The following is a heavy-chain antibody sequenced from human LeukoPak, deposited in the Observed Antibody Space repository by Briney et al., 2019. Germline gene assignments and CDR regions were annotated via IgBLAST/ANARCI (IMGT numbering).Heavy chain of an antibody. Sequence: SETLSLTCTISGGSVGDYYWSWIRQSPGKGLEWIGYIYHTGSTSYSPSLKSRVTISADTSQNQFSLKLSSVTAADTAVYYCASRKLGNDYWGQGTLVTVSS. J-gene: IGHJ4*02. CDR3: ASRKLGNDY. V-gene: IGHV4-59*02. CDR2: IYHTGST. CDR1: GGSVGDYY. D-gene: IGHD7-27*01.